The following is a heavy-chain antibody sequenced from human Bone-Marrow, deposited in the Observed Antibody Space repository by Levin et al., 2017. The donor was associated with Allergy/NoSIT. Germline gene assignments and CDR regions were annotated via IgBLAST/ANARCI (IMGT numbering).Heavy chain of an antibody. CDR1: GFSFSNYW. CDR3: ATDWERTAVN. D-gene: IGHD3-16*01. V-gene: IGHV3-7*04. CDR2: IKTDGSDK. J-gene: IGHJ4*02. Sequence: PGGSLRLSCEAFGFSFSNYWMCWVRQAPGRGLEWVANIKTDGSDKYYVDSVKGRFTISRDNAKNSLYLQMNSLRVDDTAVYYCATDWERTAVNWGQGTLVTVSS.